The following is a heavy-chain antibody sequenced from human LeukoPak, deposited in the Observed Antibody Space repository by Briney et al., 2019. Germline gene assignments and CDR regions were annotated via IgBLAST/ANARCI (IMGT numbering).Heavy chain of an antibody. D-gene: IGHD2-2*01. V-gene: IGHV3-9*01. J-gene: IGHJ5*02. Sequence: PGGSLRLSCAASGFTFDDYAMHWVRQAPGKGLEWVSGISWNSGSIGYADSVKGRFTISRDNAKNSLYLQMNSLRAEDTAVYYCASSTSDNWFDPWGQGTLVTVSS. CDR1: GFTFDDYA. CDR3: ASSTSDNWFDP. CDR2: ISWNSGSI.